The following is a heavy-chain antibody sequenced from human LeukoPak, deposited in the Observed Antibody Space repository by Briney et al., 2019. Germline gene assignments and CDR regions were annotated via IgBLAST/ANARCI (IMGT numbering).Heavy chain of an antibody. D-gene: IGHD3-22*01. CDR2: IYYSGST. CDR3: AGVWSPVVVITSNWFDP. CDR1: GGSISSYY. V-gene: IGHV4-59*12. Sequence: PSETLSLTCTVSGGSISSYYWSWIRQPPGKGLEWIGYIYYSGSTNYNPSLKSRVTISVDTSKNQFSLKLSSVTAADTAVYYCAGVWSPVVVITSNWFDPWGQGTLVTVSS. J-gene: IGHJ5*02.